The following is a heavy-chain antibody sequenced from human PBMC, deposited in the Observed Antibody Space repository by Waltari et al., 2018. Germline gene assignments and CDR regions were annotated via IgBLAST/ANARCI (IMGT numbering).Heavy chain of an antibody. V-gene: IGHV1-69*04. CDR3: ASANPSSGWEDY. J-gene: IGHJ4*02. CDR2: IIPILGIA. Sequence: QVQLVQSGAEVKKPGSSVKVSCKASGGTFSSYAISWVRQAPGQGLEWMGGIIPILGIANYAQKFQGRVTITADESTSTAYMELSSLRSEDTAVYYSASANPSSGWEDYWGQGTLVTVSS. D-gene: IGHD6-19*01. CDR1: GGTFSSYA.